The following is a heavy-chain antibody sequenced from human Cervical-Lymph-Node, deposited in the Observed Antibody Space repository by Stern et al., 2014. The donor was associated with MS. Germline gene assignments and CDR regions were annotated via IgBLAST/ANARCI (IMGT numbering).Heavy chain of an antibody. CDR2: IVVGTGKT. V-gene: IGHV1-58*01. CDR3: AAEPMYYSDSVGAFDI. Sequence: QLVQSGPEVMKPGTSVKVSCKASGFTFTSSAVQWVRQARGKRMEWVGRIVVGTGKTKYAHKVHVTVTITIDMSTSTAYMELSSLRSEDTAVYYCAAEPMYYSDSVGAFDIWGQGTMVTVSS. CDR1: GFTFTSSA. J-gene: IGHJ3*02. D-gene: IGHD3-22*01.